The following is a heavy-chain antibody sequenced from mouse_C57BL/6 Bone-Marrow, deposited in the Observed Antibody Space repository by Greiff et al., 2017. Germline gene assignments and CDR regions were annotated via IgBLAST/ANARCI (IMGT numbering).Heavy chain of an antibody. CDR2: IDPENGDT. CDR1: GFNIKDDY. J-gene: IGHJ2*01. V-gene: IGHV14-4*01. Sequence: VQLQQSGAELVRPGASVKLSCTASGFNIKDDYMHWVKQRPEQGLEWIGWIDPENGDTEYASKFQGKATITADTSSNTAYLQLSSLTSEDTAVYYCTTPFYYYGSRRFDYGGQGTTLTVSS. D-gene: IGHD1-1*01. CDR3: TTPFYYYGSRRFDY.